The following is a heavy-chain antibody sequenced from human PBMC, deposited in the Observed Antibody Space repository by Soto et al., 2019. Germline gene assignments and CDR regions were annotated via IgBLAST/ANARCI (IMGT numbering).Heavy chain of an antibody. CDR1: GYTFTSYG. CDR3: ARGYYDFWSGYSRLDAFDI. D-gene: IGHD3-3*01. CDR2: ISAYNGNT. J-gene: IGHJ3*02. Sequence: ASVKVSCKASGYTFTSYGISWVRQAPGQGLEWMGWISAYNGNTNYAQKLQGRVTMTTDISTSTAYMELRSLRSDDTAVYYCARGYYDFWSGYSRLDAFDIWGQGTMVTVSS. V-gene: IGHV1-18*01.